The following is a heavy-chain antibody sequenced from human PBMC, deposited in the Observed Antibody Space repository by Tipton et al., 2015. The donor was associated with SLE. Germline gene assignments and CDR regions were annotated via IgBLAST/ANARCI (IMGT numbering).Heavy chain of an antibody. CDR2: IYYSGST. V-gene: IGHV4-59*12. D-gene: IGHD1-7*01. CDR3: ARGLELRATPFDY. Sequence: TLSLTCTVSGGSISSYYWSWIRQPPGKGLEWIGYIYYSGSTNYNPSLKSRVTISVDTSKNQFSLKLSSVTAADTAVYYCARGLELRATPFDYWGQGTLVTVSS. CDR1: GGSISSYY. J-gene: IGHJ4*02.